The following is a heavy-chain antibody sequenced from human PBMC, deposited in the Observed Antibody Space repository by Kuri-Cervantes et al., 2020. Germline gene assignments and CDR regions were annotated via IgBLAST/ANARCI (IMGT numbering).Heavy chain of an antibody. V-gene: IGHV4-39*01. J-gene: IGHJ6*03. CDR2: LYYTGGS. CDR1: GGSISSGTYF. Sequence: SETLSLTCTVSGGSISSGTYFWAWIRQPPGKGLEWVGSLYYTGGSYYNPSLKSRVTISVDTSKNQFSLKLSSVTAADAAVYYCAKGYYYMDVWGKGTTVTVSS. CDR3: AKGYYYMDV.